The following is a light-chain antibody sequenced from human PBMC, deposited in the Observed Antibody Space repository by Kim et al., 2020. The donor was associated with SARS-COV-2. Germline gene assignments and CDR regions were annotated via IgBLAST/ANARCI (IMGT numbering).Light chain of an antibody. V-gene: IGLV3-1*01. J-gene: IGLJ2*01. CDR1: KLGDKY. CDR2: QDS. Sequence: VSPGQTASITCSGDKLGDKYACWYQQKPGQSPVLVIYQDSKRPSGIPERFSGSNSGNTATLTISGTEAMDEADYYCQAWDSSTVVFGGGTQLTVL. CDR3: QAWDSSTVV.